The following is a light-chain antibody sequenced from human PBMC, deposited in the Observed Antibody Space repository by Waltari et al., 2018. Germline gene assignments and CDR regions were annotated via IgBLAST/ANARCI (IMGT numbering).Light chain of an antibody. J-gene: IGLJ3*02. V-gene: IGLV1-47*01. Sequence: QSVLTQPPSASGTPGQRVTLPCSGSSSTIGSDFLYWYQQLPGTAPTLLVYRNNQRPSGVPDRVSGSKSGTSASLAISGLRSEDEADYYCAAWDDSLSGPGVFGGGTKLTVL. CDR2: RNN. CDR1: SSTIGSDF. CDR3: AAWDDSLSGPGV.